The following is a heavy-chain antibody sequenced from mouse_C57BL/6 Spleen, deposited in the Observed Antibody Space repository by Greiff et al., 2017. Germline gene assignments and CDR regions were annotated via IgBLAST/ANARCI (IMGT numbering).Heavy chain of an antibody. Sequence: DAGGGLVQPKGSLKLSCAASGFSFNTYALNWVRQAPGKGLEWVARIRSKSNNYATYYADSVKDRFTISRDDSESMLYLQMNNLKTEDTAMYYCVRDYGSSYFDYWGQGTTLTVSA. D-gene: IGHD1-1*01. V-gene: IGHV10-1*01. CDR2: IRSKSNNYAT. J-gene: IGHJ2*01. CDR3: VRDYGSSYFDY. CDR1: GFSFNTYA.